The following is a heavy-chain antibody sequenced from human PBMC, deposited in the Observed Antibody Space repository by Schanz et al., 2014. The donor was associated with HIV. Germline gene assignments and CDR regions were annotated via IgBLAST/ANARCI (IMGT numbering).Heavy chain of an antibody. V-gene: IGHV1-69*06. CDR2: IIPKTGAT. J-gene: IGHJ6*02. Sequence: QVPLVQSGPEVRKPGSSVRVSCTASGGTFSSYAISWVRQAPGQGLEWMGGIIPKTGATHYRQKFQGRVTMTRDTSSSTVYMELTGLRSDDTAVYQCARDRGPMIFGVINPSYGMDVWGQGTTVTVSS. CDR1: GGTFSSYA. D-gene: IGHD3-3*01. CDR3: ARDRGPMIFGVINPSYGMDV.